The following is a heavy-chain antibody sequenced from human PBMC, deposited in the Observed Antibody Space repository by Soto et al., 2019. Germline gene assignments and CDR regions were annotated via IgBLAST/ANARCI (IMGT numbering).Heavy chain of an antibody. CDR2: ISWNSGSI. V-gene: IGHV3-9*01. D-gene: IGHD6-19*01. CDR1: GFTFDDYA. J-gene: IGHJ4*02. CDR3: AKPLRGIAVFDY. Sequence: DVQLVESGGGLVQPGRSLRLSCAASGFTFDDYAMHWVRQAPGKGLEWVSGISWNSGSIGYADSVKGRFTISRDNAKNSLYLQMNSLRAEDTALYYCAKPLRGIAVFDYWGQGTLVTVSS.